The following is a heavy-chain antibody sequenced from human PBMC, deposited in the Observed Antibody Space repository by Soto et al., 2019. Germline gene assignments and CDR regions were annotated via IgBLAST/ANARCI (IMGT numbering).Heavy chain of an antibody. J-gene: IGHJ4*02. CDR2: MYYTGDT. CDR3: ASSDPFYFSEY. Sequence: SETLSLTCTVSGVSISGGGHYWGWIRQPPGKGREWIGLMYYTGDTYYNPSLKGRITISVDTSVNQFSLELTSMTAADTAVYYCASSDPFYFSEYWGLGTLVTVSS. CDR1: GVSISGGGHY. V-gene: IGHV4-31*03.